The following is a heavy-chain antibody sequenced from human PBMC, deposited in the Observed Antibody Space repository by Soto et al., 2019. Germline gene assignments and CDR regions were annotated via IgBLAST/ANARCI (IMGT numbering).Heavy chain of an antibody. CDR1: GFTFSSYS. CDR3: ARNESSNIYGMDV. V-gene: IGHV3-21*02. J-gene: IGHJ6*02. Sequence: EVQLVESGGGLVKPGGSLRLSCAASGFTFSSYSMNWVRQAPGKGLEWVSSISSSSFSINYADSVKGRFSISRDNAQNSLHLQMNNLSAEDTSVYYCARNESSNIYGMDVWGQGSMVPVSS. CDR2: ISSSSFSI. D-gene: IGHD6-6*01.